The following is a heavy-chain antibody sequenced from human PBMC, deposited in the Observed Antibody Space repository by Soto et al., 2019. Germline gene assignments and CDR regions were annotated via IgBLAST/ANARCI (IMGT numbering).Heavy chain of an antibody. D-gene: IGHD2-2*01. CDR3: ARVPCSSTSCYGGGFDY. V-gene: IGHV4-59*01. Sequence: QVQLQESGPGLVKPSETLSLTCTVSGGSISSYYWSWIRQPPGKGLEWIGYIYYSGSTNYNPSLKSRVTISVDTSKNQFSLKLSSVTAADTVVYYCARVPCSSTSCYGGGFDYWGQGTLVTVSS. CDR1: GGSISSYY. J-gene: IGHJ4*02. CDR2: IYYSGST.